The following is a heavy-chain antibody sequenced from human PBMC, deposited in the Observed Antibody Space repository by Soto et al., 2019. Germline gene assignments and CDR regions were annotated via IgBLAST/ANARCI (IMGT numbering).Heavy chain of an antibody. Sequence: EVQVVESGGTLVQPEGSLRLSCAAAGFTFTNYWMHWVRQAPGKGLVWVSRINGDGSNAFYADSVKGRFTISRDNAKNTVYLPMNSLRAEDTAIYYWARGIQYRYGMDVWGQGTTVTVSS. D-gene: IGHD4-4*01. V-gene: IGHV3-74*01. CDR1: GFTFTNYW. CDR3: ARGIQYRYGMDV. CDR2: INGDGSNA. J-gene: IGHJ6*02.